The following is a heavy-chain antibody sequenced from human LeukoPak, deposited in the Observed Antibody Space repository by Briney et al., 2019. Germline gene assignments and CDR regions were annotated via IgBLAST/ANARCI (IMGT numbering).Heavy chain of an antibody. D-gene: IGHD2-15*01. CDR2: IYDSGST. CDR1: GGYISSYY. V-gene: IGHV4-59*01. Sequence: SETLSLTCTVSGGYISSYYWSWIRQPPGKGLEWIGYIYDSGSTNYNPSLKSRVTISVDTSKNQFSLKLSSVTAADTAVYYCARGGGYCRGGSCYYFDYWGQGTLVTVSS. CDR3: ARGGGYCRGGSCYYFDY. J-gene: IGHJ4*02.